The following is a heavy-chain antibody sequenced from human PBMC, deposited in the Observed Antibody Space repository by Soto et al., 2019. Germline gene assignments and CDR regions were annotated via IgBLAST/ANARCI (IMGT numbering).Heavy chain of an antibody. J-gene: IGHJ4*02. CDR2: IYSGGAT. CDR1: GFSVSTSH. V-gene: IGHV3-53*01. CDR3: ARERGQIDY. Sequence: GGSLRLSCAAAGFSVSTSHMNWVRQTPGKGLEWVSVIYSGGATYYADSVKGRFTISRDNSNNILYLQLNSLRAEDTAVYYCARERGQIDYWSQGIQVTVSS.